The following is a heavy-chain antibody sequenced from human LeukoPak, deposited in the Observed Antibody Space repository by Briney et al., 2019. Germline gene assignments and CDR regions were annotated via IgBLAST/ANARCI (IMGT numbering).Heavy chain of an antibody. CDR1: GGSFNGYH. CDR3: ARGGYMSNWFEH. J-gene: IGHJ5*02. CDR2: IHDSGIT. D-gene: IGHD5-12*01. Sequence: PSETLSLTCDVYGGSFNGYHWTWIRQPPGKGLEWIGKIHDSGITNYNPSLKSRVTFSVDTSKKQFSLNLNSVTAADTAVYYCARGGYMSNWFEHWGQGTPVTVSS. V-gene: IGHV4-34*01.